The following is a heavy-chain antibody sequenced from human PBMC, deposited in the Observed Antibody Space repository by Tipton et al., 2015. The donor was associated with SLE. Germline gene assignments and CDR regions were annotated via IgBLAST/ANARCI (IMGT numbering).Heavy chain of an antibody. CDR1: GGSISSYY. CDR3: ARAGGPSIAAAGVFDY. V-gene: IGHV4-59*01. J-gene: IGHJ4*02. CDR2: IYYSGST. D-gene: IGHD6-13*01. Sequence: TLSLTCTVSGGSISSYYWSWIRQPPGKGLEWIGYIYYSGSTNYNPPLKSRVTISVDTSKNQFSLKLSNVTAADTAVYYCARAGGPSIAAAGVFDYWGQGTLVTVSS.